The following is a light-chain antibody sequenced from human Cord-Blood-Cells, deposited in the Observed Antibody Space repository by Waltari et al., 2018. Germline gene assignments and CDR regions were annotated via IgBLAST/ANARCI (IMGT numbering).Light chain of an antibody. CDR1: SSDVGGYNY. V-gene: IGLV2-14*01. CDR2: DVS. Sequence: QSALTQPASVSGSPGQSITISCTGTSSDVGGYNYVSWYQQHPGKAPKLMIYDVSKRPSGVSNRFSGSKSGNTASLTISGLQAEDEADYYCSTWDYSLSAWVFGGGTKLTVL. J-gene: IGLJ3*02. CDR3: STWDYSLSAWV.